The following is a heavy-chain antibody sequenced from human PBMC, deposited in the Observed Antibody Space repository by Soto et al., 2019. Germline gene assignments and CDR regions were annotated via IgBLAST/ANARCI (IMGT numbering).Heavy chain of an antibody. Sequence: EVQLVESGGGLVQPVRSLRLSCAAFGFTFEDYAMHWIRQTPGKGLEWVAGINWNSGSIGYADSVKGRFTISRDNANNSLSLQMDSLRTEDTALYFCAKGRGALAVVSNWFDPWGQGTLVTVSS. J-gene: IGHJ5*02. CDR1: GFTFEDYA. V-gene: IGHV3-9*01. D-gene: IGHD3-22*01. CDR2: INWNSGSI. CDR3: AKGRGALAVVSNWFDP.